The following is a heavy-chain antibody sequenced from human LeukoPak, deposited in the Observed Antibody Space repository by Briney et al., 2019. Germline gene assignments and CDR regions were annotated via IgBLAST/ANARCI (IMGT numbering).Heavy chain of an antibody. CDR2: IYPGDSDT. Sequence: GESLKISCKGSGYSFTSYWIAWVRQMPGKGLEWMGIIYPGDSDTRYSPSFQGQVTIPADKSISAAYLQWSSLKASDTAVYYCARQGSSWFDYWGQGTLVTVSS. D-gene: IGHD6-13*01. J-gene: IGHJ4*02. CDR1: GYSFTSYW. V-gene: IGHV5-51*01. CDR3: ARQGSSWFDY.